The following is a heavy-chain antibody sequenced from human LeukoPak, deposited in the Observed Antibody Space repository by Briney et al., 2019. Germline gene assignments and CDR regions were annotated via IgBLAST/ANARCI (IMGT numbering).Heavy chain of an antibody. V-gene: IGHV1-46*01. Sequence: ASVKVSCKASGYTFTSYYMHWVRQAPGQGLEWMGIINPSGGSTSYAQKFQGRVTMTRDMSISTAYMELSRLRSDDTAVYYCARAEQWPDNLDYWGQGTLVTVSS. CDR3: ARAEQWPDNLDY. D-gene: IGHD6-19*01. CDR1: GYTFTSYY. J-gene: IGHJ4*02. CDR2: INPSGGST.